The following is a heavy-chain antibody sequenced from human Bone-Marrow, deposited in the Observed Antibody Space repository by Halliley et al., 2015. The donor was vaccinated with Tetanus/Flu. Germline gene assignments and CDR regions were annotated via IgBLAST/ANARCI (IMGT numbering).Heavy chain of an antibody. CDR3: ASDYVNYALAN. Sequence: CIGYVYCSDSGTTNYNPSLKSRVTISGDRSKNQVSLKLSSVSAADTAVYYCASDYVNYALANWGQGTLVTVPS. CDR2: VYCSDSGTT. D-gene: IGHD3-16*01. J-gene: IGHJ4*02. V-gene: IGHV4-59*01.